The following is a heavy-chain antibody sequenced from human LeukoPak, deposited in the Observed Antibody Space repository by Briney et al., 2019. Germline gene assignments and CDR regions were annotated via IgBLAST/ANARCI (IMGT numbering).Heavy chain of an antibody. D-gene: IGHD6-6*01. CDR3: ARGRYGIAARINGYYSDY. Sequence: PSETLSLTCAVYGGSFSGYYWSWIRQPPGKGLEWIGQINHSGSTNYNPSLKSRVTISVDTSKNQFSLKLSCVTAADTAVYYCARGRYGIAARINGYYSDYWGQGTLGTVSS. CDR2: INHSGST. V-gene: IGHV4-34*01. CDR1: GGSFSGYY. J-gene: IGHJ4*02.